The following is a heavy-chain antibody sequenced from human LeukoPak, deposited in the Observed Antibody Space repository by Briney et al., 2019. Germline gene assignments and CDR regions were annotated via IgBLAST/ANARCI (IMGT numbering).Heavy chain of an antibody. Sequence: GGSLRLSCAASGFTVSSNYMSWVRQAPGKGLEWVSVIYSGGSTYYADSVKGRFTISRDNSKNTLYLQMNSLRAEDTAVYYCARGSELDSDAFDIWGQGTMVTVSS. CDR1: GFTVSSNY. V-gene: IGHV3-66*01. CDR3: ARGSELDSDAFDI. J-gene: IGHJ3*02. CDR2: IYSGGST. D-gene: IGHD3-9*01.